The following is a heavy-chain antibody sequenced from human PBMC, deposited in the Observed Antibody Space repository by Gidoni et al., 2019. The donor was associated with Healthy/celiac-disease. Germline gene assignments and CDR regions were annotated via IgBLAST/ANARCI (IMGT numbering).Heavy chain of an antibody. CDR2: ISYDGSNK. CDR3: ARDNTVLGYSSGLYYGMDV. CDR1: GFTFSSYA. D-gene: IGHD6-19*01. Sequence: QVQLVASGGGVVQPGRSLRLSCAASGFTFSSYAMHWVRQAPGKGLEWVAVISYDGSNKYYADSVKGRFTISRDNSKNTLYLQMNSLRAEDTAVYYCARDNTVLGYSSGLYYGMDVWGQGTTVTVSS. V-gene: IGHV3-30-3*01. J-gene: IGHJ6*02.